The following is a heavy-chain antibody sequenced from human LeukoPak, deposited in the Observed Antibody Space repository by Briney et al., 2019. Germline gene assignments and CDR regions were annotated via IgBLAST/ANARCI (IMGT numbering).Heavy chain of an antibody. CDR3: AKDSGNWNLLFDY. CDR1: GFTFSSYA. Sequence: GGSLRLSCAASGFTFSSYAMSWVRQAPGKGLEWVSAISGSGGSTYYADSVKGRFTISRDNSKNTLYPQMNSLRAEDTAVYYCAKDSGNWNLLFDYWGQGTLVTVSS. D-gene: IGHD1-1*01. J-gene: IGHJ4*02. CDR2: ISGSGGST. V-gene: IGHV3-23*01.